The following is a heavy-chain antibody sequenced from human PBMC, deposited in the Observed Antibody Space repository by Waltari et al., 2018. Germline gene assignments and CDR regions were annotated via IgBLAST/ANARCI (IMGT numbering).Heavy chain of an antibody. V-gene: IGHV3-7*01. CDR1: GLSFSNYW. CDR2: IKQAGSAK. CDR3: TRGGRDSSWYWRD. D-gene: IGHD6-13*01. J-gene: IGHJ4*02. Sequence: EVQLVESGGGLAQPGGSLRLSCAASGLSFSNYWMTWVRQALGKVPEWVANIKQAGSAKYYMDSVKGRFTISRDNAKNSLYLQMNNLRVEDTAVYYCTRGGRDSSWYWRDWGQGTLVTVSS.